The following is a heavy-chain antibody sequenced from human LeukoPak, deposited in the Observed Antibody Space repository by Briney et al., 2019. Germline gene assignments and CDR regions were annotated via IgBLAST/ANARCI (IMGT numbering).Heavy chain of an antibody. CDR2: IYSGGST. CDR3: AREGILTGYSFDC. CDR1: GFTVSSNY. J-gene: IGHJ4*02. V-gene: IGHV3-53*04. Sequence: GGSLRLSCAASGFTVSSNYMSWVRPPPGKGLEWVSVIYSGGSTYYADSVKGRFTISRHHSKSTPYLQMNSLRAEDTAEYYCAREGILTGYSFDCWGQGTLVTVSS. D-gene: IGHD3-9*01.